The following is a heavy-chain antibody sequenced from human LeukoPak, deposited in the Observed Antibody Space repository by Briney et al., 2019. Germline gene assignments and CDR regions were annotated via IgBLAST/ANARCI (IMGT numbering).Heavy chain of an antibody. V-gene: IGHV3-30-3*01. D-gene: IGHD3-3*01. CDR2: ILYDGSNK. J-gene: IGHJ4*02. CDR1: GFTFSSYA. Sequence: PGGSLRLSCAASGFTFSSYAMHWVRQAPGKGLEWVAVILYDGSNKYYADSVKGRFTISRDNSKNTLYLQMNSLRAEDTAVYYCARAYYDFWSGYAFDYWGQGTLVTVSS. CDR3: ARAYYDFWSGYAFDY.